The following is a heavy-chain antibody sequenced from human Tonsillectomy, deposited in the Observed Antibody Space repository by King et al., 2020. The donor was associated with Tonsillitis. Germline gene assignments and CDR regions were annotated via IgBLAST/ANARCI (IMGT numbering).Heavy chain of an antibody. D-gene: IGHD3-9*01. Sequence: VQLVESGGGVVQPGRSLRLSCAASGFTFSNYGMHWVRQAPGKGLEWVAVISYDGSNEYYADSVKGRFTISRDNSKNTLYLQMNSLRANDTAFYYCAKDLSGSHWGQGTLVTVSS. V-gene: IGHV3-30*18. CDR1: GFTFSNYG. CDR2: ISYDGSNE. J-gene: IGHJ4*02. CDR3: AKDLSGSH.